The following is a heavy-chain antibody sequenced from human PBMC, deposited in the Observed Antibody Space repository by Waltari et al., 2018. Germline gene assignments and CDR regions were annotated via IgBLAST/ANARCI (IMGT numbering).Heavy chain of an antibody. J-gene: IGHJ5*02. CDR3: ARTTVTTRIWRWFDP. V-gene: IGHV4-4*07. CDR1: GGSISSYY. D-gene: IGHD4-17*01. CDR2: SYTSGST. Sequence: QVQLQESGPGLVKPSETLSLTCTVSGGSISSYYWSWIRHPAGKGREWIGRSYTSGSTNYSPSLKSRVTMSVDTSKNQFSLKLSSVTAADTAVYYCARTTVTTRIWRWFDPWGQGTLVTVSS.